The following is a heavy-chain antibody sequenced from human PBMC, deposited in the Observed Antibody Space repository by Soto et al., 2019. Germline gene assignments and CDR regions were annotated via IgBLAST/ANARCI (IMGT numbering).Heavy chain of an antibody. V-gene: IGHV4-59*01. CDR2: IYYSGST. CDR3: ARDPYYYGAGMAFDY. D-gene: IGHD3-10*01. CDR1: GGSISSYY. Sequence: SETLSLTCTVSGGSISSYYWSWIRQPPGKGLEWIGYIYYSGSTNYNPSLKSRVTISVDTSKNQFSLKLSSVTAADTAVYYCARDPYYYGAGMAFDYWGQGTLVTVSS. J-gene: IGHJ4*02.